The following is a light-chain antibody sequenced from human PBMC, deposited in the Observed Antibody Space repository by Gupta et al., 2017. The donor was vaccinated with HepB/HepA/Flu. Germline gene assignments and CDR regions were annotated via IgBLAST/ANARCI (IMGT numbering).Light chain of an antibody. CDR3: SSHITTSTL. Sequence: QSALTQPASVSGSPGQSITISCTGTRSNIGDYDYVSSYQQYPHRAPKLIIYNVSHRPSGVSYRFSGSKSGNTASLTISGLRPEDEAIYHCSSHITTSTLFGGGTELTVL. J-gene: IGLJ2*01. CDR2: NVS. CDR1: RSNIGDYDY. V-gene: IGLV2-14*03.